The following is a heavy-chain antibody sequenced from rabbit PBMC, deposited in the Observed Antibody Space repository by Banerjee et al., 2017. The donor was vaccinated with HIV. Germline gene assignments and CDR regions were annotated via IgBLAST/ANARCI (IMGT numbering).Heavy chain of an antibody. J-gene: IGHJ4*01. CDR2: IYAGSSGST. CDR1: GFSFSSSNW. Sequence: QSLEESGGDLVKPGASLTLTCTASGFSFSSSNWICWVRQAPGKGLEWITCIYAGSSGSTWYASWAKGRFTISKTSSTTVTLQMTSLTVADTATYFCAREVLYAAYAGFGDATMYYFDLWGPGTLVTVS. CDR3: AREVLYAAYAGFGDATMYYFDL. V-gene: IGHV1S40*01. D-gene: IGHD6-1*01.